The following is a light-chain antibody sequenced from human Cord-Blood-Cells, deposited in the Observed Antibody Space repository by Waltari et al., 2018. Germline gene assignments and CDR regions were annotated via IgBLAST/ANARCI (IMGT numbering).Light chain of an antibody. CDR1: SSDVGGYNY. J-gene: IGLJ2*01. V-gene: IGLV2-8*01. CDR3: SSYAGSNNFVV. CDR2: EVS. Sequence: QSALTQPPSASGSPGQSVTISCTGTSSDVGGYNYVSWYQQPPGKAPKLMIYEVSKRPSGVPDRFSGSKSGNTASLTVSGLQAEDEADYYCSSYAGSNNFVVFGGETKLTVL.